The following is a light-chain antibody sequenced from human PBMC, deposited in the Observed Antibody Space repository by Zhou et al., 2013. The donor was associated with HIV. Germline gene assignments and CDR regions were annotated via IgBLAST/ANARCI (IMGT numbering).Light chain of an antibody. J-gene: IGKJ5*01. CDR3: QHYDGLPR. CDR2: DAS. Sequence: DIQMTQSPSSLSASVGDRVTITCQASQDISNYLIWYQQKPGKAPKLLMYDASKLDTGVPSRFSGSGSGTDFTFTISGLQPEDLATYYCQHYDGLPRFGPGTRLET. V-gene: IGKV1-33*01. CDR1: QDISNY.